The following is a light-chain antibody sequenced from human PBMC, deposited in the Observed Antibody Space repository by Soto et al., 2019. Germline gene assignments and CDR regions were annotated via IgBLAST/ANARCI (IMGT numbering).Light chain of an antibody. J-gene: IGLJ1*01. Sequence: SYELTQPPSVSVAPGETARITCGRNNIGSDTAHWYQQKPGQAPVVVVYDDSERPSGTPERISGSNSGDKATLTIRRVEAGDESDYYCLVWDSIGDNYVFGSGTKVTVL. CDR3: LVWDSIGDNYV. V-gene: IGLV3-21*02. CDR1: NIGSDT. CDR2: DDS.